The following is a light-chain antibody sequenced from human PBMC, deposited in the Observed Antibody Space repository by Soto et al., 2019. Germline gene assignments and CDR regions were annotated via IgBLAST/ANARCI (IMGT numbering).Light chain of an antibody. J-gene: IGKJ1*01. CDR1: QSISSSY. CDR2: GAS. V-gene: IGKV3-20*01. CDR3: QQYGSSSWT. Sequence: EIVLTQSPGTLSLSPGKRATLSCRASQSISSSYLAWYQQRPGQAPRLLIYGASSRATGIPDRFNGSGSGTEFTLTISRLEPEDFAVYYCQQYGSSSWTVGQGTKVDIK.